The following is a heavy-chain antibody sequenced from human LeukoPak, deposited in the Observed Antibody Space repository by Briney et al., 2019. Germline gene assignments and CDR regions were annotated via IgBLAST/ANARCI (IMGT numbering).Heavy chain of an antibody. CDR2: ISGSGGST. J-gene: IGHJ4*02. CDR1: GFTFSSYA. D-gene: IGHD6-19*01. Sequence: GGSLRLSCAASGFTFSSYAMSWVRQAPGKGLEWVSAISGSGGSTYYADSVKGRFTISRDNSKNTLYLQMNSLRAEDTDVYYCAKGTHIAVAGIVDYWGQGTLVTVSS. CDR3: AKGTHIAVAGIVDY. V-gene: IGHV3-23*01.